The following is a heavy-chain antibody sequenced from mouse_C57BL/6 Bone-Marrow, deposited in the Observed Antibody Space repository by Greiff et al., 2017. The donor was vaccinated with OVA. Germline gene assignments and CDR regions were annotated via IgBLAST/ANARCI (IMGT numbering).Heavy chain of an antibody. J-gene: IGHJ4*01. D-gene: IGHD4-1*01. V-gene: IGHV2-5*01. CDR2: IWRGGST. Sequence: VQLVESGPGLVQPSQSLSITCTVSGFSLTSYGVHWVRQSPGKGLEWLGVIWRGGSTDYNAAFMSRLSITKDNSKSQVFFKMNSLQADDTAIYYCAKIETGTGAMDYWGQGTSVTVSS. CDR1: GFSLTSYG. CDR3: AKIETGTGAMDY.